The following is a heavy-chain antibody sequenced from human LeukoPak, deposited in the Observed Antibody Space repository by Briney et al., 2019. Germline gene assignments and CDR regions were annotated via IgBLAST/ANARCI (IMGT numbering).Heavy chain of an antibody. CDR2: IYYSGST. CDR3: ARDRREGGAGSDLFDY. CDR1: GGSISGYY. Sequence: SETLSLTCTVSGGSISGYYWSWVRQLPGKGLEWIGYIYYSGSTNYNPSLKSRVTILVDTSKNQFSLKLTSVTAADTAVYYCARDRREGGAGSDLFDYWGQGTLVTVSS. J-gene: IGHJ4*02. D-gene: IGHD3-10*01. V-gene: IGHV4-59*12.